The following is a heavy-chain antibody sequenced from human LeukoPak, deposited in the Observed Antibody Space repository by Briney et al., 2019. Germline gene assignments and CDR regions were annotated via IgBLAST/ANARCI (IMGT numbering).Heavy chain of an antibody. CDR2: IYYSGST. J-gene: IGHJ4*02. D-gene: IGHD3-10*01. CDR3: ARGGDQDYFDY. V-gene: IGHV4-59*01. Sequence: SETLSLTCTVSGGSISSYYWSWIRQPPGKGLEWIGYIYYSGSTNYNPSLKSRVTISVDTSKNQFSLKLSSVTAADTAVYYCARGGDQDYFDYWGQGTLVTVSS. CDR1: GGSISSYY.